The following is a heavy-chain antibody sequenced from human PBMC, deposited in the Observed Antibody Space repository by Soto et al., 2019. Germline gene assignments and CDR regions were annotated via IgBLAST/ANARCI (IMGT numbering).Heavy chain of an antibody. CDR2: ISSSSSYI. CDR3: ARDPRYCSSTSCYGWNYYYMDV. V-gene: IGHV3-21*01. D-gene: IGHD2-2*01. Sequence: EVQLVESGGGLVKPGGSLRLSCAASGFTFSSYSMNWVRQAPGKGLEWVSSISSSSSYIYYADSVKGRFTISRDNAKNSLYLQMNSLRAEDTAVYYCARDPRYCSSTSCYGWNYYYMDVWGKGTTVTVSS. CDR1: GFTFSSYS. J-gene: IGHJ6*03.